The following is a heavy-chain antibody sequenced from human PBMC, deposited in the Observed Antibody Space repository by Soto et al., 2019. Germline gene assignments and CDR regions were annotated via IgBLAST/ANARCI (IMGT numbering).Heavy chain of an antibody. Sequence: GGSLRLSCAASGFTFSSYSMNWVRQAPGKGLEWVSSISSSSSYIYYADSVKGRFTISRDNAKNSLYLQMNSLRAEDTAVYYWEAGCSSTSCYSGYYYYGMDVWGQGTTVTVSS. CDR1: GFTFSSYS. CDR3: EAGCSSTSCYSGYYYYGMDV. D-gene: IGHD2-2*01. J-gene: IGHJ6*02. V-gene: IGHV3-21*01. CDR2: ISSSSSYI.